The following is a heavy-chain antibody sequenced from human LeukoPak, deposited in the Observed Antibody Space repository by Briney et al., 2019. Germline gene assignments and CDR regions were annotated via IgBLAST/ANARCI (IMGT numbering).Heavy chain of an antibody. CDR1: GFTFSRYG. CDR2: ISGSGGRT. Sequence: GRSLRLSCAASGFTFSRYGMHWVRQTPGKGLEWVSGISGSGGRTYYADSVKGRFTISRDNSKNSLYLQMNSLRADDTAVYYCAKDAVTALAGYYYYMDVWGKGTMVTGSS. CDR3: AKDAVTALAGYYYYMDV. D-gene: IGHD6-19*01. J-gene: IGHJ6*03. V-gene: IGHV3-23*01.